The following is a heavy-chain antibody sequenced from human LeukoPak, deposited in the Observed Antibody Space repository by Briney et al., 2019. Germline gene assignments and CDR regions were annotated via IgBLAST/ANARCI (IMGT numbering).Heavy chain of an antibody. CDR1: GYTFTSYG. V-gene: IGHV1-18*01. Sequence: ASVKVSCKASGYTFTSYGISWVRQAPGQGLEWMGWISAYNGNTNYAQKLQGRVTMTTDTSTSTAYMELRSLRSDDTAVYYCARVSYCSSTSCFGYWGQGTLVTVSS. D-gene: IGHD2-2*01. CDR3: ARVSYCSSTSCFGY. CDR2: ISAYNGNT. J-gene: IGHJ4*02.